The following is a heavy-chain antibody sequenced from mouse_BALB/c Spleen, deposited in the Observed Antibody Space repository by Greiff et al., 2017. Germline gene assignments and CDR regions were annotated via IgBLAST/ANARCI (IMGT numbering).Heavy chain of an antibody. J-gene: IGHJ3*01. CDR2: ISYDGSN. CDR3: ARGQLGPPFAY. CDR1: GYSITSGYY. Sequence: EVKLVESGPGLVKPSQSLSLTCSVTGYSITSGYYWNWIRQFPGNKLEWMGYISYDGSNNYNPSLKNRISITRDTSKNQFFLKLNSVTTEDTATYYCARGQLGPPFAYWGQGTLVTVSA. V-gene: IGHV3-6*02. D-gene: IGHD3-1*01.